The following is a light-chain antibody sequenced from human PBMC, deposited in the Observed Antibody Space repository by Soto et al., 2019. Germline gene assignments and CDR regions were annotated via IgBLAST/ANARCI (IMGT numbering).Light chain of an antibody. J-gene: IGKJ1*01. CDR2: AAS. V-gene: IGKV1-8*01. CDR1: QGISSY. Sequence: AIRMTQSPSSLSASTGARVTLTCRASQGISSYLAWYQQKPGKAPKLLIYAASTLQSGVPSRFSGSGSGTDFTLTVSCLQSEDFATYYCQQYYSYPRTFGQGTKVEIK. CDR3: QQYYSYPRT.